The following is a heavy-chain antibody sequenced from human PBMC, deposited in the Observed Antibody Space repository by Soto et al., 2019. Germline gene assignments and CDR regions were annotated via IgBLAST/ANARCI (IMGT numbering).Heavy chain of an antibody. CDR2: IIPIFGTA. V-gene: IGHV1-69*13. Sequence: SVKVSCKASGGTFSSYAISWVQQAPGQGLEWMGGIIPIFGTANYAQKFQGRVTITADESTSTAYMELSSLRSEDTAVYYCARGAYYDFWSGYYRDYYYYGMDVWGQGTTVTVSS. D-gene: IGHD3-3*01. CDR3: ARGAYYDFWSGYYRDYYYYGMDV. J-gene: IGHJ6*02. CDR1: GGTFSSYA.